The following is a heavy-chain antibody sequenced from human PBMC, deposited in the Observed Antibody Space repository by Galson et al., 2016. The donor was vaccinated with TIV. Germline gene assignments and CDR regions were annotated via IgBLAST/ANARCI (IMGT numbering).Heavy chain of an antibody. CDR2: VYYSGST. D-gene: IGHD3-10*01. Sequence: ETLSLTCSVSGASLTSVTDYWGWIRQPPGKGLQWIGTVYYSGSTYYNPSLESRVTMSRDTSTSQFSLNLGSVTAADTAVYYCARDNRNSHGSGSYYAFDSWGQGILVTVSS. J-gene: IGHJ4*02. CDR3: ARDNRNSHGSGSYYAFDS. V-gene: IGHV4-39*07. CDR1: GASLTSVTDY.